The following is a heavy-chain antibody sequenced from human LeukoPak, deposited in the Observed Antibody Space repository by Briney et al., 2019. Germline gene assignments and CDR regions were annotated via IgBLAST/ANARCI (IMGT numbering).Heavy chain of an antibody. CDR3: AKEGHYGGNFPYFDY. CDR2: ISGSGGST. V-gene: IGHV3-23*01. CDR1: GFTFSSYG. Sequence: GGSLRLSCAASGFTFSSYGMSWVRQAPGKGLEWVSAISGSGGSTYYADSVKGRFTISRDNSKNTLYLQINSLRAEDTAVYYCAKEGHYGGNFPYFDYWGQGTLVTVSP. J-gene: IGHJ4*02. D-gene: IGHD4-23*01.